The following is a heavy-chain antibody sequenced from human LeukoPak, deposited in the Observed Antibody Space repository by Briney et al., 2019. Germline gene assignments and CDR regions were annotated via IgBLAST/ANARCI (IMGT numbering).Heavy chain of an antibody. V-gene: IGHV5-51*01. CDR1: GYSFTSYW. Sequence: GESLKISCKGSGYSFTSYWIGWVRQMPGKGLEWMGIIYPGDSDTRYSPSFQGQVTISADKSISTAYLQRSSLKASDTAMYYCARLHIVVVTANDAFDIWGQGTMVTVSS. CDR2: IYPGDSDT. J-gene: IGHJ3*02. D-gene: IGHD2-21*02. CDR3: ARLHIVVVTANDAFDI.